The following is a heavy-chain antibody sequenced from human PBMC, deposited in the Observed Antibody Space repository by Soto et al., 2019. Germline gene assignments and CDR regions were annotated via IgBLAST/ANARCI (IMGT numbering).Heavy chain of an antibody. D-gene: IGHD1-26*01. J-gene: IGHJ6*02. CDR1: GYTFTGYY. Sequence: ASVKVSCKASGYTFTGYYMHWVRQAPGQGLEWMGWINPNSGGTNYAQKFQGWVTMTRDTSISTAYMELSRLRSDDTAVYYCARDSGSYYDYYYYGMDVWGQGTTVTVSS. CDR3: ARDSGSYYDYYYYGMDV. V-gene: IGHV1-2*04. CDR2: INPNSGGT.